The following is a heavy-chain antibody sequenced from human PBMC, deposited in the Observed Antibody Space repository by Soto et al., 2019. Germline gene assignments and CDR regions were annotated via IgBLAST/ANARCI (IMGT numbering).Heavy chain of an antibody. CDR3: AKHGGFYFDY. D-gene: IGHD3-16*01. CDR1: GGSINGY. V-gene: IGHV4-4*02. Sequence: QVQLQESGPGLVQPSGTLFLTCTVSGGSINGYWSWVRQPPGKGLEWIGEIHHSGSTKYNLSLKSRVTISIDKSKNQFSLILNSVTAADTAVYYCAKHGGFYFDYWGQGTLVTVSS. J-gene: IGHJ4*02. CDR2: IHHSGST.